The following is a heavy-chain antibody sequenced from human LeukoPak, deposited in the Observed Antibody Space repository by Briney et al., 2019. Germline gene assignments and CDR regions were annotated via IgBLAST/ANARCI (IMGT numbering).Heavy chain of an antibody. CDR1: GFTFSSYG. D-gene: IGHD2-15*01. V-gene: IGHV3-30*03. CDR3: ARAIGGKTSY. CDR2: ISYDGSNK. J-gene: IGHJ4*02. Sequence: GRSLRLSCAASGFTFSSYGMHWVRQAPGKGLEWVAVISYDGSNKYYADSVKGRFTISRDNSKNTLYLQMNSLRAEDTAVYYCARAIGGKTSYWGQGTLVTVSS.